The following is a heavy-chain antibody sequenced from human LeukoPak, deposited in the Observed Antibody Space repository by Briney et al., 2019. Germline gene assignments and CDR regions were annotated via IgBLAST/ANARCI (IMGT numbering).Heavy chain of an antibody. D-gene: IGHD5-18*01. J-gene: IGHJ6*02. CDR2: ISYDGSNK. CDR1: GFTFSSYG. V-gene: IGHV3-30*18. Sequence: PGRSLRLSCAASGFTFSSYGMHWVRQAPGKGPEWVAVISYDGSNKYYADSVKGRFTISRDDSKNTLYLQMNSLRAEDTAVYYCAKDLRPYSYYYYGMDVWGQGTTVTVSS. CDR3: AKDLRPYSYYYYGMDV.